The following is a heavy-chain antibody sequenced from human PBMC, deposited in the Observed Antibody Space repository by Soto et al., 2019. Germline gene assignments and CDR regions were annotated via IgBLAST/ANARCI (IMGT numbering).Heavy chain of an antibody. CDR1: GFTFNKYW. J-gene: IGHJ6*02. V-gene: IGHV3-7*01. CDR2: IQQVGSEK. CDR3: ALGRTGLHV. Sequence: EVQLVESGGGLVQPGGSLRLSCAASGFTFNKYWMTWVRQAPGKGLEWVANIQQVGSEKYYVDSVKGRFTISRDNADNSLYLQMNGLRAEDTAVYYCALGRTGLHVWGQGTTVTVSS. D-gene: IGHD7-27*01.